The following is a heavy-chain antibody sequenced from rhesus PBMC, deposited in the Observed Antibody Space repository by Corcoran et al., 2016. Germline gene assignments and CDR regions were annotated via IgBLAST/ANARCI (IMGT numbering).Heavy chain of an antibody. Sequence: QVQLQESGPGLLKPSETLSLTCAVSGGSISGGHGWGGIRQPTGRGTEWIGYIYVSSTSTNYNPSLRSRVTISKDTSKNQFSWKLSTVTAGDTAVYYCARAGWGSWSRYFEFWGQGALVTVSS. CDR3: ARAGWGSWSRYFEF. V-gene: IGHV4S10*01. CDR1: GGSISGGHG. J-gene: IGHJ1*01. D-gene: IGHD6-13*01. CDR2: IYVSSTST.